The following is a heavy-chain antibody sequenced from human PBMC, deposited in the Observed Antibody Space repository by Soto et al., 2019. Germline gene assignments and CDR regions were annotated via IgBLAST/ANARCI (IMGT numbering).Heavy chain of an antibody. D-gene: IGHD6-6*01. CDR3: AKDGGKQLVHAFDI. CDR1: GFTFSSYG. CDR2: ISYDGSNK. J-gene: IGHJ3*02. Sequence: GGSLRLSCAASGFTFSSYGMHWVRQAPGKGLEWVAVISYDGSNKYYADSVKGRFTISRDNSKNTLYLQMNSLRAEDTAVYYCAKDGGKQLVHAFDIWGQGTMVTVSS. V-gene: IGHV3-30*18.